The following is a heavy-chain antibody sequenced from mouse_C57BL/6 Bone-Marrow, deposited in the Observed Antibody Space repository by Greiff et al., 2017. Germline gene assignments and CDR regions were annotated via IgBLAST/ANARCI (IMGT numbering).Heavy chain of an antibody. CDR1: GYTFTSYW. J-gene: IGHJ4*01. CDR2: IDPNSGGT. D-gene: IGHD1-1*01. V-gene: IGHV1-72*01. CDR3: ARPVVAPDYAMDY. Sequence: QVQLKQPGAELVKPGASVKLSCKASGYTFTSYWMHWVKQRPGRGLEWIGRIDPNSGGTKYNEKFKSKATLTVDNPSSTAYMQLSSLTSEDSAVYYCARPVVAPDYAMDYWGQGTSVTVSS.